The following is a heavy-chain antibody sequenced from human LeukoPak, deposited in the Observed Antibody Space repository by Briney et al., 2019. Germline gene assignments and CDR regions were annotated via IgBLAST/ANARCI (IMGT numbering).Heavy chain of an antibody. CDR3: ARGGYGAYMG. V-gene: IGHV3-74*01. CDR1: GVSSSGFL. CDR2: INSDGAGT. Sequence: GGSLRLSCAAPGVSSSGFLLHSVREAPGKGLGWGSGINSDGAGTSYVDSVKGRFTISRDNAKNTLDLQMNSLRAEDTAVYYCARGGYGAYMGWGQGMLVTVSS. D-gene: IGHD4-17*01. J-gene: IGHJ4*02.